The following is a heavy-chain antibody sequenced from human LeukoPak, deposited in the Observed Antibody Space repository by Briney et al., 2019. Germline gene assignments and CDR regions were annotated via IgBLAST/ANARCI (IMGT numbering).Heavy chain of an antibody. J-gene: IGHJ4*02. D-gene: IGHD5-12*01. Sequence: GGSLRLSCAAPGFTFSSYGMHWVRQAPGKGLEWVAVIWYDGTDKYYGDSVKGRFTISRDNSKNTLFLQMNSLRAEDTALYYCAREASLSGCYFDYWGQGTLVTVSS. V-gene: IGHV3-33*01. CDR2: IWYDGTDK. CDR1: GFTFSSYG. CDR3: AREASLSGCYFDY.